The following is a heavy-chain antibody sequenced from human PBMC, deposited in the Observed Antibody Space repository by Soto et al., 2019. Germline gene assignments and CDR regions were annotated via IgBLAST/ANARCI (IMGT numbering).Heavy chain of an antibody. V-gene: IGHV4-34*01. CDR1: GGSFSGYY. CDR3: ARVFAEHDAFDI. CDR2: INHSGST. Sequence: QVQLQQWGAGLLKPSETLSLTCAVYGGSFSGYYWSWIRQPPGKGLEWIGEINHSGSTNYNPSLKSRVTISVDTSKNQFSLKLSSVTAADTAVYYCARVFAEHDAFDIWGQGTMVTVSS. J-gene: IGHJ3*02. D-gene: IGHD1-1*01.